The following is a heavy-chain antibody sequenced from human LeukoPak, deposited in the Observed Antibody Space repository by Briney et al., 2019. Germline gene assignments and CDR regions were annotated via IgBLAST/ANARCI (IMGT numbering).Heavy chain of an antibody. CDR2: IYTSGRT. Sequence: SGTLSLTCTVSVGSIIVNYGSWIRQPPGKGLEWIWYIYTSGRTNYTPSLKSRVTISVDTSKNQFSLKLSSVTAADTAVYYCARQYSSSASFDYWGQGTLVTVSS. V-gene: IGHV4-4*09. CDR3: ARQYSSSASFDY. D-gene: IGHD6-6*01. CDR1: VGSIIVNY. J-gene: IGHJ4*02.